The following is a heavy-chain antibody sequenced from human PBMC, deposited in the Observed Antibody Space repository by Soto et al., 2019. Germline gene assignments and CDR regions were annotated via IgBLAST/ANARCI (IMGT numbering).Heavy chain of an antibody. Sequence: QVQLVQSGADVKKPGSSVKVSCKASGGTFSRNAITWVRQAPGQGLEWMGGIIPMFGTAKYAQKFQGRVTFTADESSTTAYMELTSLRSDDTAVYYCARSVTAVDWYFDLWGRGTLVTVSS. CDR3: ARSVTAVDWYFDL. V-gene: IGHV1-69*01. CDR1: GGTFSRNA. CDR2: IIPMFGTA. J-gene: IGHJ2*01. D-gene: IGHD2-2*01.